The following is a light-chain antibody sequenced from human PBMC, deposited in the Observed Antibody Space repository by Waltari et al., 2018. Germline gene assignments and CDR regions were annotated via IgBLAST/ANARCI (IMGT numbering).Light chain of an antibody. CDR1: QSISKW. CDR3: QQYNSYSLLS. V-gene: IGKV1-5*03. Sequence: DLQMTQSPSTLPAPVGDRVIFICRASQSISKWLAWYQQKPGKAPKLLIYKASTLESGVPSRFSGSGSGTEFTLTISSLQPEDFATYYCQQYNSYSLLSFGGGTKVEIK. CDR2: KAS. J-gene: IGKJ4*01.